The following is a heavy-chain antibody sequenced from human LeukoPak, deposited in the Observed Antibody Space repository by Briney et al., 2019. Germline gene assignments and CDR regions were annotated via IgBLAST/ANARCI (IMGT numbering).Heavy chain of an antibody. CDR3: ATGYSGYGYYFDY. D-gene: IGHD5-12*01. CDR1: GFTFSSYE. J-gene: IGHJ4*02. Sequence: GGSLRLSCAASGFTFSSYEMNWVRQAPGKGLEWVSYISSSSSTIYYADSVKGRFTISRDNAKNSLYLQMNSLGAEDTAVYYCATGYSGYGYYFDYWGQGTLVTVSS. CDR2: ISSSSSTI. V-gene: IGHV3-48*03.